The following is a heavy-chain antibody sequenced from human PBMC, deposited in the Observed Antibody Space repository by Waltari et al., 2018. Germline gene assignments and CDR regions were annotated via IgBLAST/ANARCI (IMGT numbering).Heavy chain of an antibody. J-gene: IGHJ4*02. D-gene: IGHD2-15*01. CDR2: ISHDAIPG. Sequence: QFQLVESGGGVVQPGRSLTLSCAASGFTFSSYGIHWVRQAQGKGRWGLVIISHDAIPGYYADSVKGRFTVSRDNSKNLAFLQVNSLSPEDTAMYFCANAPSGGRFSVPGIDYWGQGTLVTVSS. CDR3: ANAPSGGRFSVPGIDY. CDR1: GFTFSSYG. V-gene: IGHV3-30*18.